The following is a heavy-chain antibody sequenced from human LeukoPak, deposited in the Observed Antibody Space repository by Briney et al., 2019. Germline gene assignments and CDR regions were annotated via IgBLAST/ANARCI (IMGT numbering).Heavy chain of an antibody. J-gene: IGHJ4*02. CDR3: ARSLATGGYSYGYITD. Sequence: GGSLRLSCAASGFTFSSYSMNWVRQAPGKGLEWVSSISGRSSYIYYADSVKGRFTISRDNAKNSLYLQMNSLRAEDTAVYYCARSLATGGYSYGYITDWGQGTLVTVSS. D-gene: IGHD5-18*01. CDR2: ISGRSSYI. V-gene: IGHV3-21*01. CDR1: GFTFSSYS.